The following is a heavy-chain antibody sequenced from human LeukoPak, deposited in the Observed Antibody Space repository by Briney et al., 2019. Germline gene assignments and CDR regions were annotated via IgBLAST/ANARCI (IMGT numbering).Heavy chain of an antibody. Sequence: GGSLRLSCAASGFTFSTYGMHWVRQAPGKGLEWVAFIRYDGRNKYYADSVKGRFTISRDNSKNTLYLQMNSLRAEDTAVYYCAKDDKVVTATYDYWGQGTLVTVSS. J-gene: IGHJ4*02. D-gene: IGHD2-21*02. CDR3: AKDDKVVTATYDY. CDR2: IRYDGRNK. V-gene: IGHV3-30*02. CDR1: GFTFSTYG.